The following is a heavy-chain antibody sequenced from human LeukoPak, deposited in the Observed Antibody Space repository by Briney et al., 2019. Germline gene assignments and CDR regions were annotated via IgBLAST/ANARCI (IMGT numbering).Heavy chain of an antibody. CDR2: IYHNGST. CDR3: ARHVGHDFWSGYRSVDP. Sequence: SETLSLTCTVSGGSLRRTGYCWGWIRQPPGKGLEWIAGIYHNGSTCNNPSLKSRVILSVDTSKNQFSLKLSSVTAADTAVYYCARHVGHDFWSGYRSVDPWGQGTLVTVSS. CDR1: GGSLRRTGYC. J-gene: IGHJ5*02. V-gene: IGHV4-39*01. D-gene: IGHD3-3*01.